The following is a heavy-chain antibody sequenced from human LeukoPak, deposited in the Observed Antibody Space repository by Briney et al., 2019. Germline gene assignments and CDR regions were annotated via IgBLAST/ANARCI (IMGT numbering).Heavy chain of an antibody. D-gene: IGHD4-17*01. Sequence: PSETLSLTCAVYGGSFSGYYWSWIRQPPGKGLEWIGEINHSGSTNYNPSLKSRVTISVDTSKNQFSLKLSSVTAADTAVYYCARGYDYGALWYFDLWGRGTLVTVSS. CDR2: INHSGST. V-gene: IGHV4-34*01. CDR3: ARGYDYGALWYFDL. J-gene: IGHJ2*01. CDR1: GGSFSGYY.